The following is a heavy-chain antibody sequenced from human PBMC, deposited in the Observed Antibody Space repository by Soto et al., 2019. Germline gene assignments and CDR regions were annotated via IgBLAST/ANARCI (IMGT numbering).Heavy chain of an antibody. D-gene: IGHD6-19*01. CDR2: IIPIFGTA. Sequence: ASVKVSCKASGGTFSSYAISWVRQAPGQGLEWMGGIIPIFGTANYAQKFQGRVTITADESTSTAYMELSSLRSEDTAVYYCARDRLPGIAVAGVTTDAFDIWGQGTMVTVSS. V-gene: IGHV1-69*13. CDR3: ARDRLPGIAVAGVTTDAFDI. CDR1: GGTFSSYA. J-gene: IGHJ3*02.